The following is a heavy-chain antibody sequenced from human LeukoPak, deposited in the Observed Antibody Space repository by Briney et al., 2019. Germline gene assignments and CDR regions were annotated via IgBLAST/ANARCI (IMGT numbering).Heavy chain of an antibody. CDR2: IYHSGST. J-gene: IGHJ4*02. CDR3: ARDYGITIFGVVILDY. V-gene: IGHV4-38-2*02. D-gene: IGHD3-3*01. Sequence: PSETLSLTCTVSGYSISNGYYWGWIRQPPGKGLEWIGSIYHSGSTYYNPSLKSRVTISVDTSKNQFSLKLSSVTAADTAVYYCARDYGITIFGVVILDYWGQGTLVTVSS. CDR1: GYSISNGYY.